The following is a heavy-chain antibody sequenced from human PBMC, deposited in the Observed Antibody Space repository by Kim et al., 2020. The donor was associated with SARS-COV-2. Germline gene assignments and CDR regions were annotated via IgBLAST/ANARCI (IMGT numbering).Heavy chain of an antibody. CDR3: TTLITMVRGVPPHPYDY. CDR2: IRSKANSYAT. D-gene: IGHD3-10*01. CDR1: GFTFSGSA. J-gene: IGHJ4*02. V-gene: IGHV3-73*01. Sequence: GGSLRLSCAASGFTFSGSAMHWVRQASGKGLEWVGRIRSKANSYATAYAASVKGRFTISRDDSKNTAYLQMNSLKTEDTAVYYCTTLITMVRGVPPHPYDYWGQGTLVTVSS.